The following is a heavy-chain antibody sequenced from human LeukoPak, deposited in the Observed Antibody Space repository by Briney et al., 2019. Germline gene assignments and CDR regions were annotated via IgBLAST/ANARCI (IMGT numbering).Heavy chain of an antibody. D-gene: IGHD6-19*01. J-gene: IGHJ4*02. Sequence: GGSLRLSCAASGFPFSSYGIHWVRQAPDKGLEWVSVIYSGGSTYYADSVKGRFTISRDNSKNTMYLQMNSLRAEDTAVYYCAGEIAVAGGYDYWGQGTLVTVSS. CDR2: IYSGGST. CDR1: GFPFSSYG. V-gene: IGHV3-NL1*01. CDR3: AGEIAVAGGYDY.